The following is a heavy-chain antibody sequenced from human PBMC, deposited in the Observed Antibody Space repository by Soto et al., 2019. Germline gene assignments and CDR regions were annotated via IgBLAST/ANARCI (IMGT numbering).Heavy chain of an antibody. J-gene: IGHJ4*02. CDR3: ARDPAPIGWYDY. Sequence: GSLRLSCAASGFTFSNYWMHWVRQVPGKGLVWVSRINSDGSSTTYADSVKGRFTISRDNAKNTLYLQMNSLRAEDTAVYYCARDPAPIGWYDYWGQGTLVTVSS. CDR1: GFTFSNYW. D-gene: IGHD6-19*01. CDR2: INSDGSST. V-gene: IGHV3-74*01.